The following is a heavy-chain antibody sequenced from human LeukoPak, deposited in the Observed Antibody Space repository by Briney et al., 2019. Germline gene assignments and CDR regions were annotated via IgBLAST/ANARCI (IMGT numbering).Heavy chain of an antibody. D-gene: IGHD5-18*01. J-gene: IGHJ4*02. CDR2: INANGGSI. V-gene: IGHV1-46*01. Sequence: ASVKVSCKTSGYTFTSYYIHWVRQAPGQGLEWMGIINANGGSIRDAHKFQGRVTMTRNTSISTAYMELSSLRSEDTAVYYCARGIRDGHSYGPGGWGQGTLVTVSS. CDR3: ARGIRDGHSYGPGG. CDR1: GYTFTSYY.